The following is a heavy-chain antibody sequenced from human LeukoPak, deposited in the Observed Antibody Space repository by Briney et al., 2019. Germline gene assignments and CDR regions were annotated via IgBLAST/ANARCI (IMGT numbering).Heavy chain of an antibody. CDR1: GFTFSSYE. J-gene: IGHJ4*02. Sequence: GGSLRLSRAASGFTFSSYEMNWVRQAPGKGLEWVSYISSSGSTIYYADSVKGRFTISRDNAKDSLYLQMNSLRAEDTAVYYCARAGSGSFDYWGQGTLVTVSS. V-gene: IGHV3-48*03. CDR2: ISSSGSTI. CDR3: ARAGSGSFDY. D-gene: IGHD3-10*01.